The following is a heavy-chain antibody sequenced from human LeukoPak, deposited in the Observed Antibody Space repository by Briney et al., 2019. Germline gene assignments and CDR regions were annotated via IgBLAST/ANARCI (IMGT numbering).Heavy chain of an antibody. Sequence: GESLKISCEASGYSFTNFWIAWVRHMPWKGLEWMGIIYPGDSDTIYSPSFQGQVTISADKSINTAYLQWSTLKASDTAIYYCARQKGLWPGPDFWGQGTLVTVSS. J-gene: IGHJ4*02. D-gene: IGHD3-16*01. CDR2: IYPGDSDT. CDR3: ARQKGLWPGPDF. CDR1: GYSFTNFW. V-gene: IGHV5-51*01.